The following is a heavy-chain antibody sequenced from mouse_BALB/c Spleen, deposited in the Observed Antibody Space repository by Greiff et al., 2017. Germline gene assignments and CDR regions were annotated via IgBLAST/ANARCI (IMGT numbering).Heavy chain of an antibody. CDR3: ERHEYYYGSSYRAMDY. CDR1: GFTFSSYG. V-gene: IGHV5-6*01. D-gene: IGHD1-1*01. CDR2: ISSGGSYT. Sequence: EVKLMESGGDLVKPGGSLKLSCAASGFTFSSYGMSWVRQTPDKRLEWVATISSGGSYTYYPDSVKGRFTISRDNAKNTLYLQMSSLKSEDTAMFYCERHEYYYGSSYRAMDYWGQGTSVTVSS. J-gene: IGHJ4*01.